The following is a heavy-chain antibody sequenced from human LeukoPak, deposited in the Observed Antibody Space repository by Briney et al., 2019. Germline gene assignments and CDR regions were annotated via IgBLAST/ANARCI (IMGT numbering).Heavy chain of an antibody. D-gene: IGHD5-24*01. CDR2: ISGSGGST. V-gene: IGHV3-23*01. J-gene: IGHJ4*02. CDR3: AKTTLDRDGYNSGFDY. Sequence: PGGSLRLSCAASGFTFSSYAMSWVRQAPGKGLEWVSAISGSGGSTYYADSVKGRFTISRDNSENTLYLQMNSLIAEDTAVYFCAKTTLDRDGYNSGFDYWGQGTLVTVSS. CDR1: GFTFSSYA.